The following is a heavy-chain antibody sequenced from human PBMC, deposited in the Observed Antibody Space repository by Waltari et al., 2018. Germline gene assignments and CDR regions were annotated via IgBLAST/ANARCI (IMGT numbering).Heavy chain of an antibody. Sequence: QVQLQESGPGLVKPSQTLSLTCTVSGGSISSGSYYWSWIRQPAGKGLEWIGYIYTSGGTNDNPSLKSRVTISVDTSKNQFSRKLSSVTAADTAVYYCARGSPGEAGFDPWGQGTLVTVSS. D-gene: IGHD3-10*01. CDR3: ARGSPGEAGFDP. J-gene: IGHJ5*02. CDR1: GGSISSGSYY. CDR2: IYTSGGT. V-gene: IGHV4-61*09.